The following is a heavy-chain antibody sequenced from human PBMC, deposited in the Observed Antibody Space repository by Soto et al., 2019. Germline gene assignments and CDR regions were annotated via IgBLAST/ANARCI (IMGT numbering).Heavy chain of an antibody. D-gene: IGHD2-21*02. J-gene: IGHJ4*02. V-gene: IGHV3-21*01. CDR2: ISSSSSYI. CDR1: GFTFSSYS. CDR3: ARALPYCGGDCYFFDY. Sequence: LRLSCAASGFTFSSYSMNWVRQAPGKGLEWVSSISSSSSYIYYADSVKGRFTISRDNAKNSLYLQMNSLRAEDTAVYYCARALPYCGGDCYFFDYWGQGTLVTVSS.